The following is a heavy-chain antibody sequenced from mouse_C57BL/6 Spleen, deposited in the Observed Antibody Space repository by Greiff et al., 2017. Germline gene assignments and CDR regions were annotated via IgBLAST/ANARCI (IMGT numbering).Heavy chain of an antibody. V-gene: IGHV1-81*01. CDR2: IYPRSGNT. CDR3: ARERDEGYFDV. CDR1: GYTFTSYG. D-gene: IGHD3-3*01. J-gene: IGHJ1*03. Sequence: QVQLQQSGAELARPGASVKLSCKASGYTFTSYGISWVKQRTGQGLEWIGEIYPRSGNTYYNEKFKGKATLTADKSSSTAYMELRSLTSEDSAVYFCARERDEGYFDVWGTGTTVTVSS.